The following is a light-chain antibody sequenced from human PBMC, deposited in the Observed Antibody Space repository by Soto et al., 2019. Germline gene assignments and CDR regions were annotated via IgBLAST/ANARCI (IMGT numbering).Light chain of an antibody. Sequence: QSVLTQPPSVSVAPGQRVTISCSGSVSNIGNNYVSWYQHLPGKAPELLIYDNNQRPSGIPDRFSGSKSGTSATLGITGLQTGDEADYYCGTWDSSLGVYVFGTGTKLTVL. V-gene: IGLV1-51*01. J-gene: IGLJ1*01. CDR3: GTWDSSLGVYV. CDR1: VSNIGNNY. CDR2: DNN.